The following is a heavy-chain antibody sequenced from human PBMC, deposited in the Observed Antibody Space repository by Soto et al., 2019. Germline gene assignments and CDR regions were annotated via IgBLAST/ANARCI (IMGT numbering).Heavy chain of an antibody. CDR2: ISSSGSTI. J-gene: IGHJ4*02. V-gene: IGHV3-48*03. CDR1: GFTFSSYE. D-gene: IGHD4-17*01. Sequence: LRLSCAASGFTFSSYEMNWVRQAPGKGLEWVSYISSSGSTIYYADSMKGRFTIPRDNAKNSLYLQMNSLRAEDTAVYYCARVFYFGDYGPFDYWGQGTLVTVSS. CDR3: ARVFYFGDYGPFDY.